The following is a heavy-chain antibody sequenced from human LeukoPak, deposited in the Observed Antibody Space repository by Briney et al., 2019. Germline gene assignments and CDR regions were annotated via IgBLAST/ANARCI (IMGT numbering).Heavy chain of an antibody. V-gene: IGHV3-48*02. CDR2: ISSSSVTI. CDR1: VFTFSSYS. J-gene: IGHJ6*02. CDR3: ARDSGDGVAYYGMDV. Sequence: GGSLRLSCAASVFTFSSYSMNWVRQAPGKGREWVSYISSSSVTIFYADSVKGRFTISRDNAKNSLYLQMNSLRDEDTAVYYCARDSGDGVAYYGMDVWGQGTTVTVSS. D-gene: IGHD4-17*01.